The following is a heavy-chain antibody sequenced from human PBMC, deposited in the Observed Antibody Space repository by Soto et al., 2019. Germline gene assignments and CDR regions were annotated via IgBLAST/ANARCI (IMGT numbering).Heavy chain of an antibody. CDR3: ARRVAARGELRDAFDI. CDR1: GYSFTSYW. Sequence: PGESLKISCKGSGYSFTSYWIGWVRQMPGKGLEWMGIIYPGDSDTRYSPSFQGQVTISADKSISTAYLQWSSPKASDTAMYYCARRVAARGELRDAFDIWGQGTMVTVSS. V-gene: IGHV5-51*01. J-gene: IGHJ3*02. D-gene: IGHD6-6*01. CDR2: IYPGDSDT.